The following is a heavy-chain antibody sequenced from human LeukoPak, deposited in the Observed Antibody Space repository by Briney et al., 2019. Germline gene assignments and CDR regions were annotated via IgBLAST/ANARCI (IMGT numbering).Heavy chain of an antibody. D-gene: IGHD2-2*03. J-gene: IGHJ5*02. V-gene: IGHV4-38-2*02. CDR2: IYHSGST. Sequence: SETLCLTCTVSGYSISSGYYWGWIRQPPGKGLEWIGSIYHSGSTYYNPSLKRRVTTSVDTSKNQFSLKLSSVTAADTAVYYCASPVNLDRIVNNWFDPWGQGTLVTVSS. CDR3: ASPVNLDRIVNNWFDP. CDR1: GYSISSGYY.